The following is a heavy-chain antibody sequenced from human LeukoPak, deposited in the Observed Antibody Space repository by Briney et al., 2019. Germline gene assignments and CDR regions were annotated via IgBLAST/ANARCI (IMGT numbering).Heavy chain of an antibody. CDR1: GGSISSYY. V-gene: IGHV4-59*01. Sequence: SETLSLTCTVSGGSISSYYWSWIRQPPGKGLEWIGYIYYSGSTNYNPSLKSRVTISVDTSKNQFSLKLSSVTAADTAVYYCARADYSGFDYWGQGTLVTASS. D-gene: IGHD1-26*01. J-gene: IGHJ4*02. CDR2: IYYSGST. CDR3: ARADYSGFDY.